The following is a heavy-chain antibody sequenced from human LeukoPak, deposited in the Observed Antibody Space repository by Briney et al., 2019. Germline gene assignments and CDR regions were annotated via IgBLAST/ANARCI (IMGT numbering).Heavy chain of an antibody. J-gene: IGHJ5*02. CDR1: GFTFSSHA. Sequence: GGFLRLSCAASGFTFSSHAMSWVRQAPGKGLEWVSAISVSGGTTYYADSVKGRFTISRDNSKNTLYLQMNSLRAEDTAVYYCALWDWFDPWGQGTLVTVSS. CDR2: ISVSGGTT. D-gene: IGHD3-16*01. CDR3: ALWDWFDP. V-gene: IGHV3-23*01.